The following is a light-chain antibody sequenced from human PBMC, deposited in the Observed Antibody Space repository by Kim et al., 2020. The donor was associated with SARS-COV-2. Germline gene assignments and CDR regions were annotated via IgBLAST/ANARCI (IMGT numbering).Light chain of an antibody. V-gene: IGKV3-20*01. CDR1: QSVSSSY. CDR3: QQYGSPLFT. J-gene: IGKJ3*01. CDR2: GAC. Sequence: EIVLTQSPATLSLSPGERATLSCRASQSVSSSYLAWYQQKPGQAPRLLIYGACSRATGIPDRFRGSGSVTDFTLTISRLEPEDFAVYYCQQYGSPLFTFGPGTKVDIK.